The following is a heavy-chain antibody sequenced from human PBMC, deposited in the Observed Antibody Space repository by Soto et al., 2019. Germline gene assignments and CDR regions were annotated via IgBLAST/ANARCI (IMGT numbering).Heavy chain of an antibody. CDR3: ARSYGPHYYYYGMDV. Sequence: GGSLRLSCAASGFTFSSYAMSWVRQAPGKGLEWVSAISGSGGSTYYADSVKGRFTISRDNSKNTLYLQMNSLRAEDTAVYYCARSYGPHYYYYGMDVWGQGTTVTVSS. D-gene: IGHD3-10*01. CDR1: GFTFSSYA. J-gene: IGHJ6*02. CDR2: ISGSGGST. V-gene: IGHV3-23*01.